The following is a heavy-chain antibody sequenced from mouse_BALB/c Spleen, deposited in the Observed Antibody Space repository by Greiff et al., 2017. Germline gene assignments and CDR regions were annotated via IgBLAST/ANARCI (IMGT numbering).Heavy chain of an antibody. CDR1: GFTFSSYT. D-gene: IGHD2-14*01. J-gene: IGHJ4*01. CDR3: ARHSGYRYDNYAMDY. V-gene: IGHV5-12-2*01. CDR2: ISNGGGST. Sequence: DVHLVESGGGLVQPGGSLKLSCAASGFTFSSYTMSWVRQTPEKRLEWVAYISNGGGSTYYPDTVKGRFTISRDNAKNTLYLQMSSLKSEDTAMYYCARHSGYRYDNYAMDYWGQGTSVTVSS.